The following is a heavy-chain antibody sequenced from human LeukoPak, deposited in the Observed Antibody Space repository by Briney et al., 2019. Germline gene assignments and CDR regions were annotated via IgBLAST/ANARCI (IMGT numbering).Heavy chain of an antibody. CDR3: ARNYYGSGSEADFDY. J-gene: IGHJ4*02. Sequence: GGSLRLSCAASGFTFSSYEMNWVRQAPGKGLEWVSYISSSGSTIYYADSVKGRFTISRDNAKNSLYLQMNSLRAEDTAVYYCARNYYGSGSEADFDYWGQGTLVTVSS. V-gene: IGHV3-48*03. D-gene: IGHD3-10*01. CDR1: GFTFSSYE. CDR2: ISSSGSTI.